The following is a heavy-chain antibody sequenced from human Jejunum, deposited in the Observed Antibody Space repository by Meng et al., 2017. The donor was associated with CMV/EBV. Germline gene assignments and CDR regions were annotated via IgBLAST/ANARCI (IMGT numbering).Heavy chain of an antibody. CDR1: SISSHY. V-gene: IGHV4-59*11. CDR3: AKDKGCRDTTCQNWLDP. CDR2: IYYSGSP. D-gene: IGHD2-15*01. Sequence: SISSHYWTWIRQPPGKGLEWIGYIYYSGSPTYNPSLKSRVTISIDRSKNQFSLKLTSVTAADTAVYYCAKDKGCRDTTCQNWLDPWGQGTLVTVSS. J-gene: IGHJ5*02.